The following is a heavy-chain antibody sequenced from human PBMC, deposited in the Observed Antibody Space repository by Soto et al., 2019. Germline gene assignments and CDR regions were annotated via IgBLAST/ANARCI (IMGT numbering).Heavy chain of an antibody. J-gene: IGHJ6*02. CDR1: GGSISSGGYY. CDR3: ARGGSVRPYYYYYGMDV. D-gene: IGHD4-17*01. V-gene: IGHV4-31*03. CDR2: IYYSGST. Sequence: SETLSLTCTVSGGSISSGGYYWSWIRQHPGKGLEWIGYIYYSGSTYYNPSLKSRVTISVDTSKNQFSLKLSSVTAADTAVYYCARGGSVRPYYYYYGMDVWGQGTTVTVSS.